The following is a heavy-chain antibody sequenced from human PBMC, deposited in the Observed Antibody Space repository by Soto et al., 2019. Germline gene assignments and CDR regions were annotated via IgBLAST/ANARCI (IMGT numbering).Heavy chain of an antibody. D-gene: IGHD6-13*01. CDR1: GFTFSTSG. V-gene: IGHV3-30*18. CDR2: ISHDGGAT. CDR3: AKDWGSSGWYNGFDP. Sequence: QVQLVESGGGVVQSGRSLRLSCAASGFTFSTSGMHWIRQAPGKGLEWVAMISHDGGATYYVDSVKGRFTISRDTDKNTLHLQMDSLRPEDTARYYCAKDWGSSGWYNGFDPWGQGTLVTVSS. J-gene: IGHJ5*02.